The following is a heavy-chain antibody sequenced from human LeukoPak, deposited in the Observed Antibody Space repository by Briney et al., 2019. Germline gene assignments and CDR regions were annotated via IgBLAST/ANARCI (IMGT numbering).Heavy chain of an antibody. CDR3: ATDGAGFDT. Sequence: GGSLSLSCAASGFTFIDYYMSWIRQAPGKGLEWLSYINIGGTNTHYADSVKGRFTISRDNAKKSLYLEMNNLRAEDTAVYYCATDGAGFDTWGQGVLVTVSS. CDR2: INIGGTNT. J-gene: IGHJ5*02. V-gene: IGHV3-11*01. CDR1: GFTFIDYY.